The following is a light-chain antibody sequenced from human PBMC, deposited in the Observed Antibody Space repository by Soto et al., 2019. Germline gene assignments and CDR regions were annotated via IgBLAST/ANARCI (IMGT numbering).Light chain of an antibody. J-gene: IGLJ1*01. V-gene: IGLV1-40*01. Sequence: QSVLTQPPSVSGAPGQRVTISCTGSSSNIGAGHDVHWYQQLPGTAPKLLIYGNSNRPSGVPDRFSGSKSGTSASLAITGIQAEDESDYYGQSYTGRLSAVYVFATGTKVTVL. CDR3: QSYTGRLSAVYV. CDR1: SSNIGAGHD. CDR2: GNS.